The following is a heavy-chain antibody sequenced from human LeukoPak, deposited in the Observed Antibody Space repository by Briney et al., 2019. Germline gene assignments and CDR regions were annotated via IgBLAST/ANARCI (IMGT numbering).Heavy chain of an antibody. Sequence: GESLKISCKGSGYSFTSYWIGWVRQMPGKGLEWMGIIYLGDSDTKYSPSFQGQVAISADKSISTAYLQWSSLKASDTAMYYCGRHPSYYSGWPLDYWGQGTLVTVSS. CDR1: GYSFTSYW. CDR2: IYLGDSDT. V-gene: IGHV5-51*01. J-gene: IGHJ4*02. D-gene: IGHD6-19*01. CDR3: GRHPSYYSGWPLDY.